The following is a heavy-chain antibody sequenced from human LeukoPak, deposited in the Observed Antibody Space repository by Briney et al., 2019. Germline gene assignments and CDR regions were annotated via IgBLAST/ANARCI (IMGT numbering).Heavy chain of an antibody. CDR3: ARVRTYYDFWSGAMDV. CDR2: INPSGGST. Sequence: ASVKVSCKASGCTFTSYAMNWVRQAPGQGLEWMGIINPSGGSTSYAQKFQGRVTMTRDMSTSTVYMELSSLRSEDTAVYYCARVRTYYDFWSGAMDVWGKGTTVTVSS. CDR1: GCTFTSYA. D-gene: IGHD3-3*01. J-gene: IGHJ6*04. V-gene: IGHV1-46*01.